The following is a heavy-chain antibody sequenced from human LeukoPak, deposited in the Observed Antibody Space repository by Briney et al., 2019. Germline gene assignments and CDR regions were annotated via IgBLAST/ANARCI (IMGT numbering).Heavy chain of an antibody. Sequence: ASVKVSCKASGGTFSSYAISWVRQAPGQGLEWMGWISAYNGNTNYAQKLQGRVTMTTDTSTSTAYMELRSLRSDDTAVYYCARDLWGSSGWYGAFDIWGQGTMVTVSS. D-gene: IGHD6-19*01. J-gene: IGHJ3*02. V-gene: IGHV1-18*01. CDR1: GGTFSSYA. CDR3: ARDLWGSSGWYGAFDI. CDR2: ISAYNGNT.